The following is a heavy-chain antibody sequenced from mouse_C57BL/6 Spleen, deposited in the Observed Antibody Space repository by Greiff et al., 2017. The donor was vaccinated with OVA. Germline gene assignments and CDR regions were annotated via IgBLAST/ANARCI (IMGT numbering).Heavy chain of an antibody. CDR1: GYAFSSYW. Sequence: QVQLQQSGAELVKPGASVKISCKASGYAFSSYWMNWVKQRPGKGLAWIGQIYPGDGDTNYNGKFKGKATLTADKSSSTAYMQLSSLTSEDSTVYFCARFDWDAMAYWGQGTSVTVSS. CDR2: IYPGDGDT. CDR3: ARFDWDAMAY. V-gene: IGHV1-80*01. J-gene: IGHJ4*01.